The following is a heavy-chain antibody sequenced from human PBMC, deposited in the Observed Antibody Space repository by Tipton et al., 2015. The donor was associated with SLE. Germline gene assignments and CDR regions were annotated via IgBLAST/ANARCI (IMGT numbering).Heavy chain of an antibody. CDR1: GGYIRSSSYY. D-gene: IGHD6-13*01. V-gene: IGHV4-39*07. Sequence: TLSLTCTVSGGYIRSSSYYYGWIRPPPGKGLEWIGSIYYSGRTYYNPSLKSRVTISVDTSKNQFFLKLSSVTAADTAVYYCARQAYSSSWYRLFDYWGQGTLVTVSS. CDR2: IYYSGRT. CDR3: ARQAYSSSWYRLFDY. J-gene: IGHJ4*02.